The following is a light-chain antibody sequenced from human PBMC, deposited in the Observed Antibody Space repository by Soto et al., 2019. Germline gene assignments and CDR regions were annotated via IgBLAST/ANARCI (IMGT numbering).Light chain of an antibody. J-gene: IGKJ5*01. CDR3: QQAGSFPIT. V-gene: IGKV1D-12*01. CDR1: QGISTW. Sequence: DIQMTQSPSSVSASVGDRVTITCRASQGISTWLAWYQQKPGKAPKLLIYGASTLQSGVPSRFSGSGSGSEFTLTISSLQPEDFAFYYCQQAGSFPITFGQGTRLEIK. CDR2: GAS.